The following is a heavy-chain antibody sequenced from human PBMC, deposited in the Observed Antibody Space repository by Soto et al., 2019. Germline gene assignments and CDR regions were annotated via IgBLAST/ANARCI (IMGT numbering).Heavy chain of an antibody. CDR1: GYTLTELS. D-gene: IGHD2-15*01. CDR2: FDPEDGET. Sequence: ASVKVSCKVSGYTLTELSMHWVRQAPGKGLEWMGGFDPEDGETIYAQKFQGRVTMTEDTSTDTAYMELSSLRSEDTAVYYCARGERGDCSGGSCYSYYYYGMDVWGQGTTVTVSS. J-gene: IGHJ6*02. V-gene: IGHV1-24*01. CDR3: ARGERGDCSGGSCYSYYYYGMDV.